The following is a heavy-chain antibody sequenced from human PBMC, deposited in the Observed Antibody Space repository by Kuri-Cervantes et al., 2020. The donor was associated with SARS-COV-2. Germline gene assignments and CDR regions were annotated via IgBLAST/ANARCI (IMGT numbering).Heavy chain of an antibody. Sequence: SQTLSLTCAASGFTFSSYEMNWIRQPPGKGLEWIGSIYYSGSTYYNPSLKSRVTISVDTSKNQFSLKLSSVTAADTAVYYCARRHSSSSSWYYFDYWGQGTLVTVSS. J-gene: IGHJ4*02. CDR3: ARRHSSSSSWYYFDY. V-gene: IGHV4-39*01. D-gene: IGHD6-13*01. CDR2: IYYSGST. CDR1: GFTFSSYE.